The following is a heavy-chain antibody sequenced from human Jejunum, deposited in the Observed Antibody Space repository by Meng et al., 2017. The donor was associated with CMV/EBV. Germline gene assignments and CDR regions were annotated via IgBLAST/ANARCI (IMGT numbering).Heavy chain of an antibody. CDR2: IKENGGEK. CDR3: ARGGVPYGMDV. D-gene: IGHD2-8*01. CDR1: GFTFSTYC. J-gene: IGHJ6*02. Sequence: AASGFTFSTYCMNWVRQAPGKGLEWVANIKENGGEKYYADSVKGRFTISRDNAKNSLYLQMNSLRVEDTAVYYCARGGVPYGMDVWGQGTTVTVSS. V-gene: IGHV3-7*01.